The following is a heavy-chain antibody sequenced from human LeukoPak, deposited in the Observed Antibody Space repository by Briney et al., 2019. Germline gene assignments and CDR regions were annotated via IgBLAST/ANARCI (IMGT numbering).Heavy chain of an antibody. CDR3: GKRRPVVVSRIYYYIEV. CDR2: IRYNGDNQ. V-gene: IGHV3-30*02. D-gene: IGHD2-2*01. Sequence: PGGSLRLSCAASGFILSNCAMTWVRQAPGKGLEWVAFIRYNGDNQYYADSVKGRFTISRDNSKNTLYLQMDSLRTEDTAVYYCGKRRPVVVSRIYYYIEVWGKGTTVTVSS. J-gene: IGHJ6*03. CDR1: GFILSNCA.